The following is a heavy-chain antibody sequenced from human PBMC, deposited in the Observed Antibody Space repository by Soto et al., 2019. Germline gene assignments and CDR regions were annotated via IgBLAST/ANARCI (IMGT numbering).Heavy chain of an antibody. CDR2: ISSDGSDK. V-gene: IGHV3-30*18. D-gene: IGHD6-13*01. CDR1: GFTFGNYG. Sequence: QVQLVESGGGVVQPGRSLRLSCAASGFTFGNYGMHWVRQAPGKGLEWVAPISSDGSDKYYADSVKGRLTISRDNTKNTVYQQTNRLSAEDTAVYYCAKDQGIAASHGIDCGQWTMVTVSS. CDR3: AKDQGIAASHGID. J-gene: IGHJ3*01.